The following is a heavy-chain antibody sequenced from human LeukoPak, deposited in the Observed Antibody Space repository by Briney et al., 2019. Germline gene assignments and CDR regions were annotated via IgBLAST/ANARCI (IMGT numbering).Heavy chain of an antibody. V-gene: IGHV6-1*01. Sequence: SQTLSLTCAISGDSVSSNSATWHWLRQSPSRGLEWLGSTYYRSQWYNDYAVSVKSRITINPDTSKNQFSLQLNSVTPEDTAVYYCARRGPAGSSSSGMDVWGQGTTVTVSS. CDR2: TYYRSQWYN. D-gene: IGHD6-6*01. J-gene: IGHJ6*02. CDR1: GDSVSSNSAT. CDR3: ARRGPAGSSSSGMDV.